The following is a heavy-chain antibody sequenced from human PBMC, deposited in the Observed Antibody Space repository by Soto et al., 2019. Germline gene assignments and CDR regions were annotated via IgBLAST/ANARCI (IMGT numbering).Heavy chain of an antibody. D-gene: IGHD5-12*01. V-gene: IGHV1-18*04. Sequence: GASVKVSCKASGYTFTSYGISWVRQAPGQGLEWMGWISAYNGNTNYAQKLQGRVTMTTDTSTSTAYMELRSLRSDDTAVYYCARDVYSGYDSIYYYYGMDVWGQGTTVTVSS. CDR1: GYTFTSYG. J-gene: IGHJ6*02. CDR2: ISAYNGNT. CDR3: ARDVYSGYDSIYYYYGMDV.